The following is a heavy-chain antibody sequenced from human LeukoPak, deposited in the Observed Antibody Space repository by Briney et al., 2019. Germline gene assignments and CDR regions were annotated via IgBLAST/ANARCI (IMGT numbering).Heavy chain of an antibody. CDR1: GGSISSYY. V-gene: IGHV4-59*01. J-gene: IGHJ6*03. D-gene: IGHD3-10*01. CDR3: SRAEAGGGYSGSGTYPHYYYYMDV. CDR2: VYYSGST. Sequence: TSETLSLTCTVSGGSISSYYWSWIRQPPGKGLEWIGFVYYSGSTNYNPSLKSRVTFSVDTSKNQFSLKLSSVTAADTAVYYCSRAEAGGGYSGSGTYPHYYYYMDVWGRGTTVTISS.